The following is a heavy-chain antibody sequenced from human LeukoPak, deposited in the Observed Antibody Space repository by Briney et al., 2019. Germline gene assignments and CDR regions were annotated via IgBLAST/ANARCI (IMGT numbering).Heavy chain of an antibody. CDR2: IYYSGST. Sequence: SETLSLTCTVSSYSINGAYYWGWIRQPPGKGLEWIGSIYYSGSTYYNTSLKSRVTISVDTSKNQFSLKLSSVTAADTAVYFCARGFRGDNFDYWGQGTLVTVSS. CDR3: ARGFRGDNFDY. D-gene: IGHD7-27*01. V-gene: IGHV4-38-2*02. CDR1: SYSINGAYY. J-gene: IGHJ4*02.